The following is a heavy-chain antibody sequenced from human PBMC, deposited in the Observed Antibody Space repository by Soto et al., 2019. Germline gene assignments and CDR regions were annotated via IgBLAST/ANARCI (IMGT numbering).Heavy chain of an antibody. CDR1: GFTFSSYA. CDR2: ISGSDGST. V-gene: IGHV3-23*01. CDR3: ARDRRGYSGYDGYFWSSGWYYYYGMDV. Sequence: GGSLRLSCAASGFTFSSYAMSWVRQAPGKGLEWVSAISGSDGSTYYADSVKGRFTTSRDNAKNSLYLQMNSLRAEDTAVYYCARDRRGYSGYDGYFWSSGWYYYYGMDVWGQGTTVTVSS. J-gene: IGHJ6*02. D-gene: IGHD5-12*01.